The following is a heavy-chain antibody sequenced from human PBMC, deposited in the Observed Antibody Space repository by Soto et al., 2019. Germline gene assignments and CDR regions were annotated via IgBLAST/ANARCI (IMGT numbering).Heavy chain of an antibody. CDR3: ARADSSGYLRGADY. V-gene: IGHV3-30-3*01. CDR2: ISYDGSNK. J-gene: IGHJ4*02. CDR1: GYTFSSYA. Sequence: GGSLRLSCAASGYTFSSYAMHWVHQAPGKGLEWVAVISYDGSNKYYADSVKGRFTISRDNSKNTLYLQMNSLRAEDTAVYYCARADSSGYLRGADYWGQGTLVTVSS. D-gene: IGHD6-19*01.